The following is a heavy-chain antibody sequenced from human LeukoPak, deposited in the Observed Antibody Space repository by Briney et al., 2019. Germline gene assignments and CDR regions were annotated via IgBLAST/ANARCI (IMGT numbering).Heavy chain of an antibody. J-gene: IGHJ4*02. Sequence: GASVKVSCKVAGYTLTELSMHWVRQAPGKGLEWMGGFDPEDGETIYAQKFQGRVTMTEDTSTDTAYMELSSLRSEDTAVYYCATWNYYDSSGYYQYFDYWGQGTLVTVSS. D-gene: IGHD3-22*01. CDR1: GYTLTELS. CDR3: ATWNYYDSSGYYQYFDY. CDR2: FDPEDGET. V-gene: IGHV1-24*01.